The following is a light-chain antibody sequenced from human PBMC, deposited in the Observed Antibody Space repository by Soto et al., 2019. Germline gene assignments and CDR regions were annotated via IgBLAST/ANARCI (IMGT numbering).Light chain of an antibody. V-gene: IGKV3-20*01. CDR2: GAS. CDR1: QSTDNNH. Sequence: LTPTPGKLSLYPEGIVTLSVSASQSTDNNHLAWYQQKPGQAPRLLIYGASNRATGIPDRFSGSGSGTDFTLTISRQEPEDFAVYYCHQYGSSGTFGQGTKVDIK. CDR3: HQYGSSGT. J-gene: IGKJ1*01.